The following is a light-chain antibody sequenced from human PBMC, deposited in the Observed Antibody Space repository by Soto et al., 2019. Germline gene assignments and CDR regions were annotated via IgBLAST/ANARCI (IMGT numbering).Light chain of an antibody. V-gene: IGLV2-14*01. CDR2: EVS. J-gene: IGLJ2*01. Sequence: QSALTQPASVSGSPGQSITISCTGTSSDVGGYNYVSWYQQHQGKAPKLMIFEVSDRPSGVSNRFSGSKSGNTASLTLSGLEAEDEADYYCSSYTSSNTLVFGGGTKLSVL. CDR1: SSDVGGYNY. CDR3: SSYTSSNTLV.